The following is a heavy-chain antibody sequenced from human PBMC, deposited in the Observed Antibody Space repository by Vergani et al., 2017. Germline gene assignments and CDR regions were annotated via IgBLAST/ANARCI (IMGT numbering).Heavy chain of an antibody. Sequence: QVQLQESGPGLVKPSQTLSLTCTVSGGSISSGSYYWSWIRQPAGKGLEWIGRIYTSGSTNYNPSLKSRVTISVDTSKNQFSLKLRSVTAADTAVYYCARGGDGSGWHSGVFDPWGQGTLVSVSS. V-gene: IGHV4-61*02. CDR1: GGSISSGSYY. CDR3: ARGGDGSGWHSGVFDP. CDR2: IYTSGST. J-gene: IGHJ5*02. D-gene: IGHD6-19*01.